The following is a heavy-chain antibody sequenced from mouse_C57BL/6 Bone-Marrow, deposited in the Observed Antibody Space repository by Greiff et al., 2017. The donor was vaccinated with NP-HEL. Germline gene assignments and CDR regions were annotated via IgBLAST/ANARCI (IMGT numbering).Heavy chain of an antibody. V-gene: IGHV5-15*01. CDR2: ISNLAYSI. J-gene: IGHJ1*03. CDR3: ARLYYGSSLYWYFDV. CDR1: GFTFSDYG. D-gene: IGHD1-1*01. Sequence: EVQRVESGGGLVQPGGSLKLSCAASGFTFSDYGMAWVRQAPRKGPEWVAFISNLAYSIYYADTVPARFTISSENAKNTLYLEMSSLRSEDTAMYYCARLYYGSSLYWYFDVWGTGTTVTVSS.